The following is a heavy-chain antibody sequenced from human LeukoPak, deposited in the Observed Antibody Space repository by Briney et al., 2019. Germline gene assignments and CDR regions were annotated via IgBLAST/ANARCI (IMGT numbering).Heavy chain of an antibody. CDR2: ISSGGGST. Sequence: RPGGSLRLSCAVSGFTFSRYGMSWVRQAPGTALEWVSGISSGGGSTYYADSVKGRFTISRDNSKNTLSLQMSSLRAEDTAVYYCAKSGYNYDSDAYAFIDYWGQGTLVTVSS. V-gene: IGHV3-23*01. J-gene: IGHJ4*02. CDR1: GFTFSRYG. D-gene: IGHD3-22*01. CDR3: AKSGYNYDSDAYAFIDY.